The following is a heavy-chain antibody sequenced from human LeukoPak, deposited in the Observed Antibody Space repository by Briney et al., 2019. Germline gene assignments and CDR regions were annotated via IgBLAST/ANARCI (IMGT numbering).Heavy chain of an antibody. V-gene: IGHV1-8*01. CDR2: MNPNSGNT. CDR1: GYTFTSYD. D-gene: IGHD6-13*01. Sequence: GASVKVSCKASGYTFTSYDINWVRQATGQGLEWMGWMNPNSGNTGYAQKFQGRVTMTRNTSISTAYMELSSLRSEDTAVYYCARGHRVRSGSSWPVAWGQGTTVTVSS. CDR3: ARGHRVRSGSSWPVA. J-gene: IGHJ6*02.